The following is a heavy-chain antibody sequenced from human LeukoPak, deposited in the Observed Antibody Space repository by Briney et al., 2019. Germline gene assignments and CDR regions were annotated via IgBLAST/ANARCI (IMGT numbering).Heavy chain of an antibody. CDR1: GGSISSYY. D-gene: IGHD3-10*01. CDR2: IYYSGST. Sequence: SETLSLTCTVSGGSISSYYWSWIRQPPGKGLEWIGYIYYSGSTNYNPSLKSRVTISVDTSKNQFSLKLSSVTAADTAVYYCARARRRDYGSGKFDYWGQGTLVTVSS. J-gene: IGHJ4*02. CDR3: ARARRRDYGSGKFDY. V-gene: IGHV4-59*01.